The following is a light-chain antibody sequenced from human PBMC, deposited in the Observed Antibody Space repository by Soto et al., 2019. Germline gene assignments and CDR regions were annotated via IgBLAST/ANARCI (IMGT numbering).Light chain of an antibody. CDR3: QQRSNWPPEFT. Sequence: EIVLTQSPATLSLSPGERATLSCRASQSVSSYLAWYQQKPGQAPRLLISDASNRATGIPARFSGSGSGTDFTLTISSLEPEDFAVYYCQQRSNWPPEFTFGQGTKLEI. CDR1: QSVSSY. J-gene: IGKJ2*01. V-gene: IGKV3-11*01. CDR2: DAS.